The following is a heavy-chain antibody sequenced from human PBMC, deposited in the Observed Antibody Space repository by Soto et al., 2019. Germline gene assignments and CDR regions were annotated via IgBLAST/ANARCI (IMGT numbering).Heavy chain of an antibody. Sequence: GPSVKVSCKTSGYTFTNYHVHWVRQAPGQGLEWMGAINPNGGSTTYAQHLQGRVTMTSDSSTSTVYMEMGSLRSDDSAVYYCALPKNTLGWYNFWGQGTLVTVSS. V-gene: IGHV1-46*01. CDR3: ALPKNTLGWYNF. J-gene: IGHJ4*02. CDR2: INPNGGST. CDR1: GYTFTNYH. D-gene: IGHD6-19*01.